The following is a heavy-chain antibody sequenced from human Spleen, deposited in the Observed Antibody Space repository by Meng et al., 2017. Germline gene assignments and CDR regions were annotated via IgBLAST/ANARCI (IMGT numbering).Heavy chain of an antibody. V-gene: IGHV4-4*02. J-gene: IGHJ4*02. Sequence: QVPVQEAGTGLVKPAGTLSLTCAVSGGSISSYNWWTWVRQPPGKGLEWIGEIYYTGSTNYNPSLKSRLTISVDTSKNQFSLKLSSVTAADTAVYYCARVTTVTDIYFDYWGQGTLVTVSS. CDR1: GGSISSYNW. CDR2: IYYTGST. CDR3: ARVTTVTDIYFDY. D-gene: IGHD4-17*01.